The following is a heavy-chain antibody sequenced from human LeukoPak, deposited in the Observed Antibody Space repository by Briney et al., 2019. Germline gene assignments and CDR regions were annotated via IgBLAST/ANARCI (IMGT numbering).Heavy chain of an antibody. CDR3: ARDRTKATTVTTSWYFDL. J-gene: IGHJ2*01. D-gene: IGHD4-17*01. Sequence: PSETLSLTCTVSGGSISSYYWSWIRQPAGKGLGWIGRIYTSGSTNYNPSLKSRVTMSVDTSKNQFSLKLSSVTAADTAVYYCARDRTKATTVTTSWYFDLWGRGTLATVSS. CDR2: IYTSGST. V-gene: IGHV4-4*07. CDR1: GGSISSYY.